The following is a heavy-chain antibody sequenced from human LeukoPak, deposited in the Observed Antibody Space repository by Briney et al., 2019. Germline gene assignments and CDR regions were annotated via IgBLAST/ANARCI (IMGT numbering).Heavy chain of an antibody. D-gene: IGHD5-18*01. CDR2: IYYSGST. CDR3: ARWGNTAMVQWPQRSAFDI. J-gene: IGHJ3*02. V-gene: IGHV4-30-4*01. Sequence: SQTLSLTCTVSGGSISSGDYYWSWIRQPPGQGLEWIGYIYYSGSTYYNPSLKRRVTISVDTSKNQFSLKLSSVTAADTAVYYCARWGNTAMVQWPQRSAFDIWGQGTMVTVSS. CDR1: GGSISSGDYY.